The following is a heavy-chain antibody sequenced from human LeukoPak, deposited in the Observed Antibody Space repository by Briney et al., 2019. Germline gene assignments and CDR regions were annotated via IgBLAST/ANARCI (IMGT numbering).Heavy chain of an antibody. D-gene: IGHD3-3*01. CDR3: AREGNDFWSGYYFDY. Sequence: GGSLRLSCAASGFPFSSYGMNWVRQAPGKGLEWVSYISSSSSTIYYADSVKGRFTISRDNAKNSLYLQMNSLRAEDTAVYYCAREGNDFWSGYYFDYWGQGTLVTVSS. V-gene: IGHV3-48*01. CDR2: ISSSSSTI. J-gene: IGHJ4*02. CDR1: GFPFSSYG.